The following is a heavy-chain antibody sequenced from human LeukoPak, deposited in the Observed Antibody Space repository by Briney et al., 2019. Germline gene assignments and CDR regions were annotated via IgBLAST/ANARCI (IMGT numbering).Heavy chain of an antibody. V-gene: IGHV4-39*01. D-gene: IGHD3-3*01. Sequence: PSETLSLTCSVSGGSIISSNYYWGWIRQPPGKGLEWMGSIYQSGSGSSYYNPSLKSRVTISGDTSKNQFFLRLSSVTAADTAVYYCASTLRFLPYRRFDYWGQGTLVIVPS. CDR1: GGSIISSNYY. J-gene: IGHJ4*02. CDR3: ASTLRFLPYRRFDY. CDR2: IYQSGSGSS.